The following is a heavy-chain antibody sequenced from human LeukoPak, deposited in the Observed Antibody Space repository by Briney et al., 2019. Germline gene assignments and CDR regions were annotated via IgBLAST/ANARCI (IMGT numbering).Heavy chain of an antibody. CDR2: IYHSGST. V-gene: IGHV4-39*07. CDR1: GGSISSSSYY. CDR3: ARDRGIVGALYYFDY. D-gene: IGHD1-26*01. Sequence: SETLSLTCTVSGGSISSSSYYWGWIRQPPGKGMEWIGSIYHSGSTYYNPSLKSRVSISVETSKNQFSLKLSSVTAADTAVYYCARDRGIVGALYYFDYWGQGTLVTVSS. J-gene: IGHJ4*02.